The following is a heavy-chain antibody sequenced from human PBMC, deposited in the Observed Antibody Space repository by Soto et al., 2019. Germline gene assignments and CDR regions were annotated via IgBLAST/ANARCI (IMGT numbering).Heavy chain of an antibody. J-gene: IGHJ4*02. CDR1: GYTFTSYG. Sequence: QVQLVQSGAEVKKPGASVKVSCKASGYTFTSYGISWVRQAPGQGLEWMGWSSGYNGNTKYAQKPQGRVTMTTDTSTSTAYMELRCRRSDDTAVYYCGRDLGGQIVDYWGQGTLVTVSS. D-gene: IGHD1-26*01. CDR3: GRDLGGQIVDY. CDR2: SSGYNGNT. V-gene: IGHV1-18*01.